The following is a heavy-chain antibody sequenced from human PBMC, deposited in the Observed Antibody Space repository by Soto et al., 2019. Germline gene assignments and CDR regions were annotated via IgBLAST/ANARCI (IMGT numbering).Heavy chain of an antibody. V-gene: IGHV4-38-2*02. D-gene: IGHD6-13*01. Sequence: KTSETLSLPCSVSGYSISSGYYWGWIRQPPGKGLEWIGSIYHSGSTYYNPSLKSRVTISVDTSKNQFSLKLSSVTAADTAVYYCAREYPGYSSSWYYFDYWGQGTLVTVSS. CDR1: GYSISSGYY. J-gene: IGHJ4*02. CDR2: IYHSGST. CDR3: AREYPGYSSSWYYFDY.